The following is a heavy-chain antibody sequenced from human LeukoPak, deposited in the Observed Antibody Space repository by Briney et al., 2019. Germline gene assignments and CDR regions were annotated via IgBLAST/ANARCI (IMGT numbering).Heavy chain of an antibody. CDR1: GFTFSSYA. CDR3: ARDRSYILYLFGY. CDR2: ISYDGSNK. J-gene: IGHJ4*02. D-gene: IGHD2-15*01. Sequence: PGGSLRLSCAASGFTFSSYAMHWVRPAPGKGLEWVAVISYDGSNKYYADSVKGRFTISRDNSKNTLYLQMNSLRAEDTAVYYCARDRSYILYLFGYWGQGTLVTVSS. V-gene: IGHV3-30-3*01.